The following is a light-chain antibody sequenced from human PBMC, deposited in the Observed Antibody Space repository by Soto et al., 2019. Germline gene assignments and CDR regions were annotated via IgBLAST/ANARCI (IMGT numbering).Light chain of an antibody. V-gene: IGLV2-14*01. CDR3: SSYTSSSTLLV. CDR2: DVS. J-gene: IGLJ2*01. CDR1: STDVGGYNY. Sequence: QSALTQPASVSGSPGQSVTISCSGTSTDVGGYNYVSWYQQHPGNVPKLMIYDVSNRPSGASNRFSGSKSGNTASLTISGLQAEDEADYYCSSYTSSSTLLVFGGGTKLTVL.